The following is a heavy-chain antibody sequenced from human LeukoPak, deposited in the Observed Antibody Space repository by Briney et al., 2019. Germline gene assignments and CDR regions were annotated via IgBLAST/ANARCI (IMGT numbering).Heavy chain of an antibody. CDR1: GFTFSSYG. V-gene: IGHV3-30*18. CDR3: AKDRSTVISPDAFDI. CDR2: ISYDGSNK. J-gene: IGHJ3*02. Sequence: GGSLRLSCAASGFTFSSYGMHWARQAPGKGLEWVAVISYDGSNKYYADSVKGRFTISRDNSKNTLYLQMNSLRAEDTAVYYCAKDRSTVISPDAFDIWGQGTMVTVSS. D-gene: IGHD4-17*01.